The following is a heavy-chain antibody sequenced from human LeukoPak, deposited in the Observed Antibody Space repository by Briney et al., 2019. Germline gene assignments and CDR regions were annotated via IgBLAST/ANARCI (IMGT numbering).Heavy chain of an antibody. CDR1: GFTFVDYA. CDR3: ARAIQLGYCSSTSCSTAAFDY. V-gene: IGHV3-9*01. CDR2: ISWNSGSI. J-gene: IGHJ4*02. Sequence: PGGSLRLSVAASGFTFVDYAMHWVRQAPGKGLEWVSGISWNSGSIGYADSVKGRFTISRDNAKNSLYLQMNSLRAEDTALYYCARAIQLGYCSSTSCSTAAFDYWGQGTLVTVS. D-gene: IGHD2-2*01.